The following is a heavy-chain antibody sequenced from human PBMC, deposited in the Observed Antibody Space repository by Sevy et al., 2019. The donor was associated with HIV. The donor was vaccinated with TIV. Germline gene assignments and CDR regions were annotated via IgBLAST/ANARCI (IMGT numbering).Heavy chain of an antibody. CDR1: GFTFRSYV. Sequence: GGSLRLSCAASGFTFRSYVMSWVRQAPGKGLEWVSSISGSGGSTYYADSVKGRFTNSRDNFKSTLSLQMNSLRAEDTVVYYCAKAKTVAAGFDYWGQGTLVTVSS. V-gene: IGHV3-23*01. D-gene: IGHD2-15*01. CDR2: ISGSGGST. CDR3: AKAKTVAAGFDY. J-gene: IGHJ4*02.